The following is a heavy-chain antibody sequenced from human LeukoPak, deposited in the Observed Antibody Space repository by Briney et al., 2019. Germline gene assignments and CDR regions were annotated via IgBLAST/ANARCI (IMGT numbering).Heavy chain of an antibody. CDR2: IYSGGST. D-gene: IGHD3-22*01. CDR3: ARGAPPTYYYDSSGYYFDY. CDR1: GFTFSSYA. Sequence: GGSLRLSCAASGFTFSSYAMSWVRQAPGKGLEWVSVIYSGGSTYYADSVKGRFTISRDNSKNTLYLQMNSLRAEDTAVYYCARGAPPTYYYDSSGYYFDYWGQGTLVTVSS. J-gene: IGHJ4*02. V-gene: IGHV3-66*01.